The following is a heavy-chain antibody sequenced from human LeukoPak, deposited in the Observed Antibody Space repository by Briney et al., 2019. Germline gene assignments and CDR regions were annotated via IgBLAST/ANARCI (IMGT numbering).Heavy chain of an antibody. CDR2: ISYDGSYK. V-gene: IGHV3-33*08. CDR3: ARGGYHFDY. Sequence: PGGSLRLSCAASEFTFSSYGMHWVRQAPDKGLEGVAVISYDGSYKYYTDSVKGRFTISRDNAKNSLYLQMNSLRAEDTTVYYCARGGYHFDYWGQGTLVTVSS. CDR1: EFTFSSYG. D-gene: IGHD5-12*01. J-gene: IGHJ4*02.